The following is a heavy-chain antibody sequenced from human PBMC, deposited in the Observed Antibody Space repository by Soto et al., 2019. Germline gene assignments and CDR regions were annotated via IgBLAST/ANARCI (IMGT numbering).Heavy chain of an antibody. CDR1: GGSINSHY. CDR3: ASATGGTGPDY. Sequence: QVQLQESGPGLVKPSETLSLTCTVSGGSINSHYWGWIRQPPGKGLELIGYIFYTGRTEYNPSLRGRVTISLDTSKTQSAPGLPSVPPADTATYYCASATGGTGPDYWGQGTLVTVSS. D-gene: IGHD1-1*01. J-gene: IGHJ4*02. CDR2: IFYTGRT. V-gene: IGHV4-59*11.